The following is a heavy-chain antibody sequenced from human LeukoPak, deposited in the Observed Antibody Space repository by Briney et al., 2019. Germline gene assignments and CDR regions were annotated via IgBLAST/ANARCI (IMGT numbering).Heavy chain of an antibody. V-gene: IGHV4-39*01. J-gene: IGHJ4*02. D-gene: IGHD3-10*01. CDR3: AREYYGTFEF. CDR1: GDSITSSSYY. Sequence: SETLSLTCTVSGDSITSSSYYWAWIRQPPGKGLEWIGSAFQSVATYYNPSLQSRVTMSIDTSKNQCSLKLSSVTAADTAVYFCAREYYGTFEFWGQGTLVPVSP. CDR2: AFQSVAT.